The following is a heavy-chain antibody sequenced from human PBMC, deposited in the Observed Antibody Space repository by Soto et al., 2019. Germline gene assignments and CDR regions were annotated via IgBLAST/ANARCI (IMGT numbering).Heavy chain of an antibody. CDR1: GFTFTRYA. Sequence: GGSLRLSCAASGFTFTRYAMSWVRQAPGKGLEWVSVISGNAGSTFYADSVKGRFTLSRDNSKNTLYLQMNSLRVEDTAVYYCAKGRRFLEWLSPHYYYYDMDVWGQGTTVTVSS. V-gene: IGHV3-23*01. CDR2: ISGNAGST. J-gene: IGHJ6*02. D-gene: IGHD3-3*01. CDR3: AKGRRFLEWLSPHYYYYDMDV.